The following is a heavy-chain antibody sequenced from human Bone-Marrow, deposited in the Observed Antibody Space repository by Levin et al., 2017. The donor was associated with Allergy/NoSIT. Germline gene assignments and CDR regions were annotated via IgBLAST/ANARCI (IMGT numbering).Heavy chain of an antibody. J-gene: IGHJ4*02. V-gene: IGHV1-46*01. CDR1: GYTFTSYH. D-gene: IGHD1-14*01. Sequence: ASVKASCRTSGYTFTSYHMHWIRQAPGQGLEWMGIMNPSDSWTAYAQKFQGRVTMTRDTSTSTVYMELRSLRFDDTAMYYCARDIGEEVRNIPDYWGQGTLVTVSS. CDR3: ARDIGEEVRNIPDY. CDR2: MNPSDSWT.